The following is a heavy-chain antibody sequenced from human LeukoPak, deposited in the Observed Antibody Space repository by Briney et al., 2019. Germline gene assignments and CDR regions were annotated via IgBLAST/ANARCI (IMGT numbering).Heavy chain of an antibody. CDR3: ARGAYSYAQDF. Sequence: ASVKVSCKTSGYTFTLYYIHWVRQAPGQGLEWMGIINPSGGSTNYAQTFQGRLSMTRDTSTSTVYMELSSLRSEDTAVYYCARGAYSYAQDFWGQGTLVTVSS. J-gene: IGHJ4*02. D-gene: IGHD5-18*01. V-gene: IGHV1-46*01. CDR1: GYTFTLYY. CDR2: INPSGGST.